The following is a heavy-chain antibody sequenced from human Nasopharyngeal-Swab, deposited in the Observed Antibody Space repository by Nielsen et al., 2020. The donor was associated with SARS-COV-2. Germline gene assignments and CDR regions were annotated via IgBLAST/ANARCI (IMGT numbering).Heavy chain of an antibody. Sequence: GESLKISCAASGFTFSSYSMNWVRQAPGKGLEWVSYISSSSSTTYYADSVKGRFTISRDNAKNSLYLQMNSLRAEDTAVYYCARAGYCSGGSCYSEDYYYYMDVWGKGTTVTVSS. CDR1: GFTFSSYS. J-gene: IGHJ6*03. V-gene: IGHV3-48*04. CDR2: ISSSSSTT. CDR3: ARAGYCSGGSCYSEDYYYYMDV. D-gene: IGHD2-15*01.